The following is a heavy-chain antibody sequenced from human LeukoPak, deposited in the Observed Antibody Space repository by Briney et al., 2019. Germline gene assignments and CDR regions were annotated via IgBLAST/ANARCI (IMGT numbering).Heavy chain of an antibody. J-gene: IGHJ4*02. D-gene: IGHD6-19*01. CDR2: INSDGSTT. CDR3: TRDLGVAALDN. CDR1: GSPFGATG. Sequence: GGSLGPPCQALGSPFGATGFHWAGQPQGRGWVGVSRINSDGSTTSYADSVKGRFTISRDNAKNTLYLQMNSLRAEETAVYYCTRDLGVAALDNWGQGTLVTVS. V-gene: IGHV3-74*01.